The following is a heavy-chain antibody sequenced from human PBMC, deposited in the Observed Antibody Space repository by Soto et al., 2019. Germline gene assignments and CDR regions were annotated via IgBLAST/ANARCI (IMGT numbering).Heavy chain of an antibody. CDR1: GCTFSSYA. D-gene: IGHD3-10*01. J-gene: IGHJ4*02. CDR2: IIPIFGTA. Sequence: SVKVSCKASGCTFSSYAISWVRQAPGQGLEWMGGIIPIFGTANYAQKFQGRVTITADESTSTAYMELSSLRSEDTAVYYCARDFRYANSGSSYHALFEYWGQGTLVSVSS. CDR3: ARDFRYANSGSSYHALFEY. V-gene: IGHV1-69*13.